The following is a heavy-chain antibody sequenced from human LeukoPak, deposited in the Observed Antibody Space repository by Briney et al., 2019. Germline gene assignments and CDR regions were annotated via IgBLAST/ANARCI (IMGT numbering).Heavy chain of an antibody. CDR3: ARSEGSYWSNFDY. CDR2: ISYDGSNK. J-gene: IGHJ4*02. CDR1: GFTFITYD. D-gene: IGHD1-26*01. V-gene: IGHV3-30*03. Sequence: GRSLRLSCAASGFTFITYDMHWVRQAPGKGLEWVAVISYDGSNKYYADSVKGRFTISRDNSKNTLYLQMNSLRGEDTAVCYCARSEGSYWSNFDYWGQGTLVTVSS.